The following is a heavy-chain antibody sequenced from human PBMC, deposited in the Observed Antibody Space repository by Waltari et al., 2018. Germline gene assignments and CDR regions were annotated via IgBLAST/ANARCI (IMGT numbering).Heavy chain of an antibody. V-gene: IGHV3-49*04. J-gene: IGHJ4*02. CDR3: TRGKYYYDSSGYYYVVSNFDY. D-gene: IGHD3-22*01. CDR2: IRSKAYGGTT. CDR1: GFTFGDYA. Sequence: EVQLVESGGGLVQPGRSLRLSCTASGFTFGDYAMSWVRQAPGKGLEGVGFIRSKAYGGTTEYAASVKGRFTISRDDSKSIAYLQMNSLKTEDTAVYYCTRGKYYYDSSGYYYVVSNFDYWGQGTLVTVSS.